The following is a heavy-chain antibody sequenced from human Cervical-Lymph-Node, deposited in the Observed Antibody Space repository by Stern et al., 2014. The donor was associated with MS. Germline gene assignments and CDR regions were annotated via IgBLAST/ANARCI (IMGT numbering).Heavy chain of an antibody. J-gene: IGHJ4*02. D-gene: IGHD2-15*01. CDR2: IYYSGST. Sequence: DQLVESGPGLVKPSETLSLTCTVSGGSISSYYWSWIRQPPGKGLEWIGYIYYSGSTNYNPSLKSRVTISVDTSKNQFSLKLSSVTAADTAVYYCARGRSYSIDYWGQGTLVTVSS. V-gene: IGHV4-59*01. CDR1: GGSISSYY. CDR3: ARGRSYSIDY.